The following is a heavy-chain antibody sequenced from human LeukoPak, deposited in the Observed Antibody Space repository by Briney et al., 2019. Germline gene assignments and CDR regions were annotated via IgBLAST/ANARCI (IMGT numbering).Heavy chain of an antibody. CDR1: GGTFSSYA. V-gene: IGHV1-69*04. D-gene: IGHD2-21*02. J-gene: IGHJ4*02. CDR3: AGDCGGGGDCLVDY. CDR2: IIPILGIA. Sequence: AASVKVSCKASGGTFSSYAISWVRQAPGKGVEGMGRIIPILGIANYAQKFQGRVTITADKSTSTAYMELSSLRSEDTAVYYCAGDCGGGGDCLVDYWGQGTLVTVSS.